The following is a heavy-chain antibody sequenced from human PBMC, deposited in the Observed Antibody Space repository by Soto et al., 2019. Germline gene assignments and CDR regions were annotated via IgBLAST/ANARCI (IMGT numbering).Heavy chain of an antibody. Sequence: QVQLQESGPGLVEPSETLSLTCAVSGASISTGNWWSWVRQPPGKGLEWIGEILHTGRTTYNPSLKRRVTMSADGSKNQLSLKLTSVTATDTAIYYCARNGAYSMDYWGQGTLVTVSS. V-gene: IGHV4-4*02. CDR2: ILHTGRT. D-gene: IGHD5-18*01. CDR1: GASISTGNW. J-gene: IGHJ4*02. CDR3: ARNGAYSMDY.